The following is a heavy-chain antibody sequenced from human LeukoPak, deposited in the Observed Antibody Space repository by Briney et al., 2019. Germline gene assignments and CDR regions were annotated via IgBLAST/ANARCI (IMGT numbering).Heavy chain of an antibody. CDR3: ARDPYVSNFDY. V-gene: IGHV3-7*03. J-gene: IGHJ4*02. CDR1: GFTFSNYW. CDR2: IKEDGSET. Sequence: GGSLRLSSAASGFTFSNYWMSWVRQAPGKGPEWMGNIKEDGSETYYVDSVKGRFTISRDNAQNSLYLHMHSLRVEDTAVYYCARDPYVSNFDYWGQGTLVTVSS. D-gene: IGHD3-10*02.